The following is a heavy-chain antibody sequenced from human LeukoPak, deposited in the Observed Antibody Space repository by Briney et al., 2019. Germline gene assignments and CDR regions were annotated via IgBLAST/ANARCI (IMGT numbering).Heavy chain of an antibody. CDR3: ARDHYHKIHSVMVTAPDY. CDR1: GYTFTSYF. V-gene: IGHV1-46*01. CDR2: INPSGGNT. J-gene: IGHJ4*02. D-gene: IGHD2-21*02. Sequence: ASVKVSCKASGYTFTSYFTHWVRQAPGQGLEWMGIINPSGGNTNYAQRFQGRVTMTRDTSTSTVYMELSSLRSEDTAVYYCARDHYHKIHSVMVTAPDYWGQGTLVIVSS.